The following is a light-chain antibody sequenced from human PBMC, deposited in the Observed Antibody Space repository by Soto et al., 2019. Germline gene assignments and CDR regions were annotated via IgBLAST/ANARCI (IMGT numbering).Light chain of an antibody. CDR1: QPIASN. V-gene: IGKV3-15*01. CDR2: GAS. J-gene: IGKJ2*01. CDR3: QQYNNWPYT. Sequence: EIRMTQSPATMSVSPGERATLSCRASQPIASNVAWYQQRPGQPPRLLIFGASTRASDVPDGFTGSGSGTQFTLTIASLRSEDFAVYFCQQYNNWPYTFGQGTKVEI.